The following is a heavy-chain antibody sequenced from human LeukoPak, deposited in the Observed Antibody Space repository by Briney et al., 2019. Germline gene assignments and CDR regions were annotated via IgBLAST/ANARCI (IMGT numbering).Heavy chain of an antibody. J-gene: IGHJ4*02. CDR2: VSAYNGHT. CDR3: ARDYYDIWTGYSHASPLWG. CDR1: GYTFTSSG. D-gene: IGHD3-9*01. Sequence: GASVKVSCKASGYTFTSSGMSWVRQTPGQGLEWMGWVSAYNGHTDYAQNLQGRVTMTTDTSMSTAYMELRSLRSDDTAMYYCARDYYDIWTGYSHASPLWGWGQGTLVTVSS. V-gene: IGHV1-18*01.